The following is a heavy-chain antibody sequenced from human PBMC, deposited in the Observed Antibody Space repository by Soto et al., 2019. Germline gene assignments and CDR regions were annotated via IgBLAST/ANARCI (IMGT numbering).Heavy chain of an antibody. Sequence: ASETLSLTCAVSVGSVSGYYWSWIRQPPGKGLEWIGEINHSGITNYNPSLKSRVTISVDTSKNQFSLKLSSVTAADTAVYYCARPPVLGIAVARQSGYFQHWGQGTLVTVSS. V-gene: IGHV4-34*01. J-gene: IGHJ1*01. D-gene: IGHD6-19*01. CDR2: INHSGIT. CDR3: ARPPVLGIAVARQSGYFQH. CDR1: VGSVSGYY.